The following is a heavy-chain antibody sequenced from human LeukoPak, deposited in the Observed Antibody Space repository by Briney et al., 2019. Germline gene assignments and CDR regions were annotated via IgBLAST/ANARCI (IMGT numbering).Heavy chain of an antibody. CDR3: ARETCSGGSCFQFDF. Sequence: SETLSLTCTVSGDSISNYYWSWIRQSPGKGLEWIGYIYYSGSTNYNPSLKSRVTISVDTSKNQFSLKLSSVTAADTVVYYCARETCSGGSCFQFDFWGQGTLVTVSS. D-gene: IGHD2-15*01. V-gene: IGHV4-59*01. J-gene: IGHJ4*02. CDR1: GDSISNYY. CDR2: IYYSGST.